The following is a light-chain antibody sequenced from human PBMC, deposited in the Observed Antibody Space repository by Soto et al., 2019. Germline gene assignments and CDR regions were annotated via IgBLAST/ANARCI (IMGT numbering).Light chain of an antibody. V-gene: IGKV3-15*01. Sequence: EIVMTQSPATLSVSPGERATLSCRASQSVSSNLAWYQQKLGQAPRLLIYGASTRATGISARFSGSGSGTEFNLNISSIQSEDFARDDGQQYKNRTRTSGQGNTVDIK. CDR3: QQYKNRTRT. CDR2: GAS. J-gene: IGKJ1*01. CDR1: QSVSSN.